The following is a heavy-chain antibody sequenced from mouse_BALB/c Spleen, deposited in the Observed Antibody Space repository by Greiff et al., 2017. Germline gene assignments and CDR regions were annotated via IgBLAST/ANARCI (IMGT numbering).Heavy chain of an antibody. Sequence: QVQLQQSGPGLVQPSQSLSITCTVSGFSLTSYGVHWVRQSPGKGLEWLGVIWSGGSTDYNAAFISRLSISKDYSKSQVFFKMNSLQANDTAIYYCARGGRYYAMDYWGQGTSVTVSS. CDR1: GFSLTSYG. J-gene: IGHJ4*01. CDR2: IWSGGST. V-gene: IGHV2-2*02. CDR3: ARGGRYYAMDY.